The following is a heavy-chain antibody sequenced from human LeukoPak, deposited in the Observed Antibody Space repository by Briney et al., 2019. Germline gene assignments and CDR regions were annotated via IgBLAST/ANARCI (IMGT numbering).Heavy chain of an antibody. V-gene: IGHV3-23*01. CDR3: AKDGNWARFED. Sequence: GGSLRLSCAASGFTVSSNYMSWVRQAPRKGLEWVSSISGSGGSTYYADSVKGRFTISRDNSKNMVWLQINSPTAEDTATYYCAKDGNWARFEDWGQGTLVTVSS. CDR2: ISGSGGST. CDR1: GFTVSSNY. J-gene: IGHJ4*02. D-gene: IGHD7-27*01.